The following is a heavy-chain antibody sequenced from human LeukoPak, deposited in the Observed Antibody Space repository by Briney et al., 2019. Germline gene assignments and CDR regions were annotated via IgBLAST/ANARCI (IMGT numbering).Heavy chain of an antibody. CDR1: TFTFNSFA. D-gene: IGHD3-10*01. Sequence: PWGSLRLSCSASTFTFNSFAMNRQRQAPGKGLVWVSSISGGAGGAAYADSVKGRFTMSRDNSKNTLYLQMNSVRAEDTAVYYCAKVGGYGSGSYYPDYWGKGTLVTVSS. CDR3: AKVGGYGSGSYYPDY. CDR2: ISGGAGGA. V-gene: IGHV3-23*01. J-gene: IGHJ4*02.